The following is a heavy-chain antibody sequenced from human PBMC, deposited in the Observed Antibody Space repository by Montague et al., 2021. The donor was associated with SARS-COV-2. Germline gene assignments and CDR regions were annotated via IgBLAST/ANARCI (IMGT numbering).Heavy chain of an antibody. V-gene: IGHV4-4*07. J-gene: IGHJ4*02. CDR2: IYASGST. CDR3: VRDGGNWYYFDY. D-gene: IGHD3-16*01. Sequence: SETLSLTCSITGVSITSYYWSWVRQPAGKGLEWIGHIYASGSTNYSPSLKSRVRLSIDNPKNQFSLKLESLTAADTAVYYCVRDGGNWYYFDYWGQGALVTVSS. CDR1: GVSITSYY.